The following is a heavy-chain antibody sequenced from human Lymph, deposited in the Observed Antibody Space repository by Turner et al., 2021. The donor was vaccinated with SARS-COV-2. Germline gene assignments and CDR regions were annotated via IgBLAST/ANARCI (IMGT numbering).Heavy chain of an antibody. CDR3: ARGRAAAGFWYVFR. D-gene: IGHD6-13*01. V-gene: IGHV4-31*03. J-gene: IGHJ2*01. CDR2: IYYSGST. CDR1: GGSISSGGYY. Sequence: QLHLHASDPRLQRPTRLPPLTRNVAGGSISSGGYYWSWIRQHPGKGLEWIGYIYYSGSTYHSPSLNSRVTISVVTTKCQFSLGLGAVTAAGPGLYYWARGRAAAGFWYVFRWGRVSLVTVSS.